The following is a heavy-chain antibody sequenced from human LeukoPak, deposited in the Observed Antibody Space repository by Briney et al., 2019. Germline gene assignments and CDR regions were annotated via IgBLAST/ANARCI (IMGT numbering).Heavy chain of an antibody. CDR3: ARDLLRGESGSWFEAFDI. CDR1: GDSLSSGPYF. Sequence: SETLSLTCTVSGDSLSSGPYFWNWARQPAGKGLEWIGRISTRGTTTYNPSLKSRLTLSVDTSNNQFSLSLNSVTAADTAIYYCARDLLRGESGSWFEAFDIWGQGTMVTVSS. CDR2: ISTRGTT. D-gene: IGHD6-13*01. V-gene: IGHV4-61*02. J-gene: IGHJ3*02.